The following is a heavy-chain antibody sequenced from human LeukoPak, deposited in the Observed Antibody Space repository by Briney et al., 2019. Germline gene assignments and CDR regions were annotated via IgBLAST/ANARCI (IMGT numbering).Heavy chain of an antibody. D-gene: IGHD6-13*01. Sequence: GGSLTLSCSASGFTVSSNYMSWVRQAPGKVLELVSFIYNGGSTYYADSVKGRFTISRDNSKNTLYLQMNSLRAEDTAVYYSARGPRYSSDAFEIWGQGTIVTASS. J-gene: IGHJ3*02. V-gene: IGHV3-53*01. CDR1: GFTVSSNY. CDR2: IYNGGST. CDR3: ARGPRYSSDAFEI.